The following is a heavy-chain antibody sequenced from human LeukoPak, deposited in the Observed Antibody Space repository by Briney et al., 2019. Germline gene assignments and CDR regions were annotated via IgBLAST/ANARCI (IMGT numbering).Heavy chain of an antibody. V-gene: IGHV1-2*06. CDR2: INPNSGST. CDR3: ARPRVIYYGSGSYDD. CDR1: GYTFTGYY. D-gene: IGHD3-10*01. J-gene: IGHJ4*02. Sequence: ASVKVSCKASGYTFTGYYMHWVRQAPGQGLEWMGRINPNSGSTNYAQKFQGRVTMTRDTSISTAYMELSRLRSDDTAVYYCARPRVIYYGSGSYDDWGQGTLVTVSS.